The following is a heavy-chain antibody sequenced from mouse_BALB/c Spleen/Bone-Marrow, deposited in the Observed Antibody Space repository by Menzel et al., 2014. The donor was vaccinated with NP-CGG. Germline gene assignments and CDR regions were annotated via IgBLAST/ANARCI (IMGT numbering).Heavy chain of an antibody. J-gene: IGHJ3*01. V-gene: IGHV4-1*02. CDR2: INPDSSTI. CDR3: TRLHYYGYSAY. D-gene: IGHD1-2*01. CDR1: GVDFSRYW. Sequence: ATGGVDFSRYWMSWVRQATGKGLEWIGEINPDSSTINYTPSLKDKFIISRVNAKNTLYLQKSKVRSEDTALYYCTRLHYYGYSAYWGQGTLVTVST.